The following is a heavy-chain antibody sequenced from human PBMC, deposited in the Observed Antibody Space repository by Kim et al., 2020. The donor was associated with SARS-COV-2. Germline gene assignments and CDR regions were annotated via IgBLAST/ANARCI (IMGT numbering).Heavy chain of an antibody. Sequence: ASVKVSCKASGYTFTSYDNNWVRQATGQGLEWMGWMNPNSGNTGYAQKFQGRVTMTRNTSISTAYMELSSLRSEDTAVYYCARSRTNFRWLQLVQRWFDPWGQGTLVTVSS. V-gene: IGHV1-8*01. D-gene: IGHD1-1*01. CDR3: ARSRTNFRWLQLVQRWFDP. CDR1: GYTFTSYD. CDR2: MNPNSGNT. J-gene: IGHJ5*02.